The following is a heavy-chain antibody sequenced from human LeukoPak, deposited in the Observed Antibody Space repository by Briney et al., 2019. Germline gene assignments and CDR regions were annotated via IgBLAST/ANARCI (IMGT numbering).Heavy chain of an antibody. D-gene: IGHD4-11*01. J-gene: IGHJ5*02. CDR3: ARHPSTVTTSGWFDP. Sequence: SETLSLTCTVSGYSISSGYYWGWIRQPPGKGLEWIGSIYHSGSTYYNPSLKSRVTISVDTSKNQFSLKLSSVTAADTAVYYCARHPSTVTTSGWFDPWGQGTLVTVSS. CDR1: GYSISSGYY. CDR2: IYHSGST. V-gene: IGHV4-38-2*02.